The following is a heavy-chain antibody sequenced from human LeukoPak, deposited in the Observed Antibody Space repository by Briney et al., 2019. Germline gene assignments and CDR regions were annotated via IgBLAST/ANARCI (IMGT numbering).Heavy chain of an antibody. Sequence: GGSLRLSCAASGFTFSNAWMSWARQAPGKGLEWVGRINSKSDGGTTEYAAPVKGRLTISRDDSKNTLYLQMNSLKTEDTAVYYCTTSLRRYSTVDYWGQGTLVTVSS. J-gene: IGHJ4*02. CDR1: GFTFSNAW. D-gene: IGHD4-11*01. CDR2: INSKSDGGTT. CDR3: TTSLRRYSTVDY. V-gene: IGHV3-15*01.